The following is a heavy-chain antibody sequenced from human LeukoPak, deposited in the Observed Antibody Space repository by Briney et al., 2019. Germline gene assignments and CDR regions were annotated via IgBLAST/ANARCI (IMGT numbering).Heavy chain of an antibody. CDR1: GGSISSSSYY. V-gene: IGHV4-39*01. Sequence: SETLSLTCTVSGGSISSSSYYWGWIRQPPGKGLEWIGSIYYSGSTYYNPSLKSRVTISVDTSKNQFSLKLSSVTAADTAVYYCARGNPFGGFWGEFDPWGQGTLVTVSS. CDR2: IYYSGST. D-gene: IGHD3-16*01. J-gene: IGHJ5*02. CDR3: ARGNPFGGFWGEFDP.